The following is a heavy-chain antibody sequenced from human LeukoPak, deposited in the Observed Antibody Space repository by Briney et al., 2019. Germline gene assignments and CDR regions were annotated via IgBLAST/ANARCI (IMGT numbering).Heavy chain of an antibody. D-gene: IGHD5-18*01. CDR1: GGSFSGYY. CDR2: INHSGST. V-gene: IGHV4-34*01. Sequence: SETLSLTCAVYGGSFSGYYWSWIRQPPGKGLEWIGEINHSGSTNYNPSLKSRVTISVDTSKNQFSLKLSSVTAADTAVYYCARRGDSLKIAKYYFDYWGQEPWSPSPQ. J-gene: IGHJ4*01. CDR3: ARRGDSLKIAKYYFDY.